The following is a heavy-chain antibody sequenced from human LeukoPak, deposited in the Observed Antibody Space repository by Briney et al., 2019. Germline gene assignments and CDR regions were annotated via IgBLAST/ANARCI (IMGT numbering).Heavy chain of an antibody. D-gene: IGHD1-26*01. CDR3: AKLSGSFPLDI. Sequence: PGGSLRLSCAASGFTFSSYAMSWVRQAPGKGLEWVSAINKGGDNTYYADSVKGRFTISRDNSKNTLYLQMNSLRAEDTAIYYCAKLSGSFPLDIWGQGTMVPVSS. CDR2: INKGGDNT. J-gene: IGHJ3*02. V-gene: IGHV3-23*01. CDR1: GFTFSSYA.